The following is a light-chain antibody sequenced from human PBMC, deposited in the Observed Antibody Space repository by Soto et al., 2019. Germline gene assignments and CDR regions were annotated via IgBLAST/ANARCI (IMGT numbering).Light chain of an antibody. V-gene: IGKV3-11*01. Sequence: EVVLTQSAGTLSLSPGEIATLSCSAGQSGSSYLAWNPQKRGQAPMLLIYDASNRATGIPARFNGNGSGTGFALTISSLEPEDFAVYYCQQRSNWITFGRATRLEIK. CDR3: QQRSNWIT. CDR2: DAS. J-gene: IGKJ5*01. CDR1: QSGSSY.